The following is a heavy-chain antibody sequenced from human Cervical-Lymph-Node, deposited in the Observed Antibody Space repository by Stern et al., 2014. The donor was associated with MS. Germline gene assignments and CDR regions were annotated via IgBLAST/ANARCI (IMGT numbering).Heavy chain of an antibody. J-gene: IGHJ4*02. CDR1: GYTFPGYH. CDR2: IHANSGDT. CDR3: ARAPPYYDSSQGAGF. D-gene: IGHD3-22*01. V-gene: IGHV1-2*06. Sequence: QVQLVESGAEVKEPGASVKVSCKASGYTFPGYHIHWVRQAPGQGLEWMGRIHANSGDTNYAQKFQGRVTMTRDMSINTAYMELNSLRSDDTAVYYCARAPPYYDSSQGAGFWGQGTLVTVSS.